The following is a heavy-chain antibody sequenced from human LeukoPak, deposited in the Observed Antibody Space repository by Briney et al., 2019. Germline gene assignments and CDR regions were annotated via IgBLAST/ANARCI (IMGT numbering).Heavy chain of an antibody. CDR2: IYHSGST. CDR1: GYSISSGYY. CDR3: ARVLTGDAFDI. V-gene: IGHV4-38-2*02. Sequence: SETLSLTCTVSGYSISSGYYWGWIRQPPGKGLEWIGSIYHSGSTYYNPSLKSRVTISVDTSKNQFSLKLSSVTAADTAVYYCARVLTGDAFDIWGQGTMVTVSS. D-gene: IGHD7-27*01. J-gene: IGHJ3*02.